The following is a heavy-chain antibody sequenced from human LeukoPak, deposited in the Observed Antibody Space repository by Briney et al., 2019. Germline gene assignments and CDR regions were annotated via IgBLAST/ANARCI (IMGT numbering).Heavy chain of an antibody. J-gene: IGHJ6*04. Sequence: SENLSLTCTVSGCSISSGGYYWSWIRQHPEKGLEWIGYIYYSGSTYYNPSLKSRVTISVDTSKNQFSLKLSSVTAADTAVYYCARGKGSGAAADYYYYGMDVWGKGTTVTVSS. V-gene: IGHV4-31*03. CDR3: ARGKGSGAAADYYYYGMDV. CDR1: GCSISSGGYY. CDR2: IYYSGST. D-gene: IGHD6-13*01.